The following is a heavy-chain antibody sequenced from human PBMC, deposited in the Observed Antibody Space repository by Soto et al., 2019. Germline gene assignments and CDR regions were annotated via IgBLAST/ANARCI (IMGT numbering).Heavy chain of an antibody. J-gene: IGHJ2*01. CDR3: ARDTVRGSPTFAVWYFDP. V-gene: IGHV3-30-3*01. D-gene: IGHD3-10*01. CDR2: ISYDVDNK. Sequence: QVQLVESGGGVVQPGRSLRLSCAASGFSFSTYAMHWVRRPPGKGLEWVAFISYDVDNKYYADSVKGRFTISRDNSKNTLYLQMNSLRPEDTALYYCARDTVRGSPTFAVWYFDPWGRGTLVTVSS. CDR1: GFSFSTYA.